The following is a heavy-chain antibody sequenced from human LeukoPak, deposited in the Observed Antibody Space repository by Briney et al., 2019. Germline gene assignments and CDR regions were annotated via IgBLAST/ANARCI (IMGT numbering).Heavy chain of an antibody. CDR3: ARVSSSSWWALDY. D-gene: IGHD6-13*01. CDR1: GFTFSSYW. V-gene: IGHV3-74*01. Sequence: DPGGSLRLSCAASGFTFSSYWMHWVRHAPGKGLVRVSRINTDGSSTSYADSVKGRFTISRDNAKNTLYLQMNSLRAEDTAVYYCARVSSSSWWALDYWGQRTLVTVSS. J-gene: IGHJ4*02. CDR2: INTDGSST.